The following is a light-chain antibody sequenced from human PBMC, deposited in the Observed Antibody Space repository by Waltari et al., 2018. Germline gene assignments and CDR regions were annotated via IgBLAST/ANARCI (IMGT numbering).Light chain of an antibody. CDR2: VNSDGSH. J-gene: IGLJ3*02. V-gene: IGLV4-69*01. CDR3: QTGGHGTWV. CDR1: SGHSSNV. Sequence: QLVLTQSPSASASLGASVKLTCTLSSGHSSNVXXXXXERPEKGPRYLMKVNSDGSHSKGDAIPDRFSGSSSGAERYLTISSLQSEDEADYYCQTGGHGTWVFGGGTKLTVL.